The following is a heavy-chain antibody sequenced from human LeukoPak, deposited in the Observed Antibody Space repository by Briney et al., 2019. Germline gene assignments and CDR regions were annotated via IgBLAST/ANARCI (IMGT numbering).Heavy chain of an antibody. CDR1: GGSISSYY. J-gene: IGHJ6*02. V-gene: IGHV4-59*01. CDR3: ARESIAVAGNRLGYYYGMDV. D-gene: IGHD6-19*01. Sequence: SETLSLTCTVSGGSISSYYWSWIRQPPGKGLEWIGYIYYSGSTNYNPSLESRVTISVDTSKNQFSLKLSSVTAADTAVYYCARESIAVAGNRLGYYYGMDVWGQGTTVTVSS. CDR2: IYYSGST.